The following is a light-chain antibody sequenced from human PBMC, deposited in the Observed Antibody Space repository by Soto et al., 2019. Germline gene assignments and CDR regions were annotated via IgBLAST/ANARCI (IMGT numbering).Light chain of an antibody. V-gene: IGKV3-11*01. J-gene: IGKJ2*01. CDR2: DAS. CDR3: QQYGSSPYT. Sequence: EIVLTQSPVTLSLSPGERATLSCRASQSVSSYLAWYQQRPGQAPRLLIYDASNRATGIPARFSGSGSGTDFTLTIDNLEPEDFAIYYCQQYGSSPYTFGLGTKVDIK. CDR1: QSVSSY.